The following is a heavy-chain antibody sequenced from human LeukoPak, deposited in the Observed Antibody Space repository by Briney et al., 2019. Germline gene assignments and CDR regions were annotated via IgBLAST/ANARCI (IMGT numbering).Heavy chain of an antibody. V-gene: IGHV3-53*01. J-gene: IGHJ3*02. D-gene: IGHD2-15*01. CDR2: IYSGGST. CDR3: ATTGWSSRRGAFDI. Sequence: WGSDRLSCAASGFTVSSTYMSWVRQAPGKGLEWVSVIYSGGSTYYADSVKDRFTISRDNSKNTLYLQMNSLRGEDTAVYYCATTGWSSRRGAFDIWGQGTVVTV. CDR1: GFTVSSTY.